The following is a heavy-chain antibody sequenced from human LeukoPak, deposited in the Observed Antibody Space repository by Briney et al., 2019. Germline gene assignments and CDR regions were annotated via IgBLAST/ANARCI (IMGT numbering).Heavy chain of an antibody. CDR1: GFTFSSYG. Sequence: GGSLRLSCAASGFTFSSYGMHWVRQAPGKGLEWVAVIWYDGSNKYYADSVKGRFTISRDNSKNTLYLQMNSLRAEDTAVYYCARDRDYYDSSGYPYWGQGTLVTVSS. J-gene: IGHJ4*02. D-gene: IGHD3-22*01. CDR3: ARDRDYYDSSGYPY. CDR2: IWYDGSNK. V-gene: IGHV3-33*01.